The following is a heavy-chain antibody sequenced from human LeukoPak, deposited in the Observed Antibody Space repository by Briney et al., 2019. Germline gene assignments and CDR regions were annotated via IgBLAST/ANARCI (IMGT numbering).Heavy chain of an antibody. CDR3: ATQLLWFGELLDY. CDR1: GGSFSGYS. Sequence: SETPSLTCAVNGGSFSGYSWSWIRQPPGKGLEWIGEINHSGSINYNPSLKSRVTISVDTSKNQFSLKLSSVTAADTAVYYCATQLLWFGELLDYWGQGTLVTVSS. J-gene: IGHJ4*02. D-gene: IGHD3-10*01. CDR2: INHSGSI. V-gene: IGHV4-34*01.